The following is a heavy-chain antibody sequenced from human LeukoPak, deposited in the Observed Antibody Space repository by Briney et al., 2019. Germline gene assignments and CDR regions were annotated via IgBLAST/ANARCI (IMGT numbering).Heavy chain of an antibody. CDR3: ARVLSHHDIYTGQGHYYYYYYVDV. CDR2: IYYSGST. CDR1: VGSISSSIDY. Sequence: SETLSLTCSVSVGSISSSIDYWGWIRQPPGKGLEWIGSIYYSGSTYYNPSLKSRVTISVDTSKNQFSLKLSSVTAADTAVYYCARVLSHHDIYTGQGHYYYYYYVDVWGKGTTVTVSS. D-gene: IGHD3-9*01. J-gene: IGHJ6*03. V-gene: IGHV4-39*01.